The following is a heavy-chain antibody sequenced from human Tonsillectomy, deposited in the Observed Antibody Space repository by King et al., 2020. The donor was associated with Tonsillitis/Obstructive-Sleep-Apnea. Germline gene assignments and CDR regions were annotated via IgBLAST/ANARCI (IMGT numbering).Heavy chain of an antibody. Sequence: QLVQSGGGVVQPGRSLRLSCAASGFTFSSYGMHWVRQAPGKGLEWVAVISYDGSNKYYADSVKGRFTISRDNSKNTLYLQMNSLRAEDTAVYYCAKAYHDLVVPAAILIDFDYWGQGTLVTVSS. D-gene: IGHD2-2*02. J-gene: IGHJ4*02. CDR3: AKAYHDLVVPAAILIDFDY. CDR1: GFTFSSYG. CDR2: ISYDGSNK. V-gene: IGHV3-30*18.